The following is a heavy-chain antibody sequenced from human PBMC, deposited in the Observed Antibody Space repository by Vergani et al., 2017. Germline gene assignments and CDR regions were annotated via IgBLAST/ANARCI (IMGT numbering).Heavy chain of an antibody. J-gene: IGHJ6*02. V-gene: IGHV4-59*01. CDR2: IYYSGST. CDR1: GGSISSYY. CDR3: ASTTDPPLSMDV. D-gene: IGHD4-11*01. Sequence: QVQLQESGPGLVKPSETLSLSCTVSGGSISSYYWSWIRQPPGKGLEMIGYIYYSGSTNYNPSLKSRVTIAVDTSKNQFSLKLSSVTAADTAVYYCASTTDPPLSMDVWGQGTTVTVSS.